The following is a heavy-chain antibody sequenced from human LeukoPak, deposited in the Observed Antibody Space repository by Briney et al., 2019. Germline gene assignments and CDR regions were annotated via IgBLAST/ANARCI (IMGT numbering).Heavy chain of an antibody. CDR2: IYYSGST. D-gene: IGHD5-18*01. CDR3: TAMVPWYFDY. CDR1: GGSISSGGYY. Sequence: SETLSLTCTVSGGSISSGGYYWSWIRQHPGKGLEWIGYIYYSGSTYYNPSLKSRVTISLDTSKNQFSLKLSSVTAADTAVYYCTAMVPWYFDYWGQGTLVTVSS. J-gene: IGHJ4*02. V-gene: IGHV4-31*03.